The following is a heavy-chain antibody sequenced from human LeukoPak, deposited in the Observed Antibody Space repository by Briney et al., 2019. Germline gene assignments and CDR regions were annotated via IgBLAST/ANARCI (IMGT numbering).Heavy chain of an antibody. Sequence: GGSLRLSCAASGFTFSSYAMSWVRQAPGKGLGWVSAIIVRGVSTYYADSVKGRFPIPRENSKSTLYLQMNSLRAEDTAVYYCAKDSTSCYASDYWGQGTLVTVSS. V-gene: IGHV3-23*01. J-gene: IGHJ4*02. CDR1: GFTFSSYA. CDR2: IIVRGVST. CDR3: AKDSTSCYASDY. D-gene: IGHD2-2*01.